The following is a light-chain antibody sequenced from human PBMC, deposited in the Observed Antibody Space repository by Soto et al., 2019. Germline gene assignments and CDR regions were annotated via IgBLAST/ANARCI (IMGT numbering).Light chain of an antibody. J-gene: IGKJ1*01. V-gene: IGKV1-39*01. CDR3: QQSYSTPET. Sequence: DIQMTQSPSSLSASVGDIVTITCRASQSISSYLNWYQQKPGKAPNLLIYAASSLQSGVPSRLSGSGSGTDFTLTISSLQPEDFATYYCQQSYSTPETFGQGTKVEIK. CDR1: QSISSY. CDR2: AAS.